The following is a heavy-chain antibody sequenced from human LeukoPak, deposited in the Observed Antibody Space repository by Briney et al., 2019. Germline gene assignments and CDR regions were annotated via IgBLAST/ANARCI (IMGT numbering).Heavy chain of an antibody. V-gene: IGHV3-43*02. D-gene: IGHD1-14*01. CDR1: GCTFDDYA. J-gene: IGHJ4*02. CDR3: AKDKTRGPGDY. CDR2: ISEDGGDT. Sequence: PGGSLRPSCAASGCTFDDYAMHWVRQTPGKGLECVSLISEDGGDTWYADSVKGRFTISRDNSKNSLYLQMNSLRAEDTAFYYCAKDKTRGPGDYWGQGTLVTVSS.